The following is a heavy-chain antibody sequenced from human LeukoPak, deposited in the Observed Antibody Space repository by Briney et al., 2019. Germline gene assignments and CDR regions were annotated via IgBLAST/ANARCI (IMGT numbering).Heavy chain of an antibody. Sequence: SETLSLTCTVSGDSISSSISYWGWIRQPPGKGLEWIGSIYCSGSTHYNPSLKSRVIISVDTSKNQFSLRLSSVTAADTAVYYCARNHTHEGYGYYFDYWGQGTLITVSS. CDR1: GDSISSSISY. V-gene: IGHV4-39*01. CDR3: ARNHTHEGYGYYFDY. J-gene: IGHJ4*02. CDR2: IYCSGST. D-gene: IGHD5-18*01.